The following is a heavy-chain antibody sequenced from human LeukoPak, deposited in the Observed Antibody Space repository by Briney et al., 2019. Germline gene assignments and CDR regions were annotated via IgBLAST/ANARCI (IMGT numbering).Heavy chain of an antibody. Sequence: AGGSLRLSCAASGFTLGSYAMSWVRQAPGKGLEWVSSISGLDGTTSYADSVKGRFTISRDSSKNTLYLQMNSLRAEDTAVYYCAKEHSGSYPDPNRENWFDPWGREPWSPSPQ. CDR1: GFTLGSYA. V-gene: IGHV3-23*01. CDR2: ISGLDGTT. CDR3: AKEHSGSYPDPNRENWFDP. D-gene: IGHD3-10*01. J-gene: IGHJ5*02.